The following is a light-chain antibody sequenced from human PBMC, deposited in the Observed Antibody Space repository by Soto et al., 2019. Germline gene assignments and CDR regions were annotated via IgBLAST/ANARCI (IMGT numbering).Light chain of an antibody. CDR3: FSFTTTSTHV. J-gene: IGLJ1*01. Sequence: QSVLTQPPSVSGAPGQRVTISCTGTSSNIGAGYDVHWYQQVPGTAPKLLMYDTTNRPSGVPGRFSGSKSGTSVSLAISGLQVEDEAEYFCFSFTTTSTHVFGTGTKLTVL. CDR2: DTT. V-gene: IGLV1-40*01. CDR1: SSNIGAGYD.